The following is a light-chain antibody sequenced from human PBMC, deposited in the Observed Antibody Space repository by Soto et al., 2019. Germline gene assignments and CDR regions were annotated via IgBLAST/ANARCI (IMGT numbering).Light chain of an antibody. CDR3: SSHAGNNNYV. CDR1: SSDVGGQNY. Sequence: QSALTQPPSASGSPGQSVAISCTGTSSDVGGQNYVSWYQQHPGKAPKLIIYAVTERPSGVPDRFSGSKSGNTASLTVSGLQTGDEADYYCSSHAGNNNYVFGTGTQVTVL. CDR2: AVT. V-gene: IGLV2-8*01. J-gene: IGLJ1*01.